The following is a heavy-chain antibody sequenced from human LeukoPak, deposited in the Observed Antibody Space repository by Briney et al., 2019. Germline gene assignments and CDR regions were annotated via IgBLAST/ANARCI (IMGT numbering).Heavy chain of an antibody. D-gene: IGHD2-2*01. CDR2: INPNSGDT. CDR1: GYTFTSYD. CDR3: ARANFLYCSSTTCLFDY. Sequence: WASVKVSCKASGYTFTSYDINWVRQATGQGLEWMGWINPNSGDTNYAQKFQGRVTMTRDTSISTAHMEMSRLRSDDTAVYYCARANFLYCSSTTCLFDYWGQGTLVTVSS. J-gene: IGHJ4*02. V-gene: IGHV1-2*02.